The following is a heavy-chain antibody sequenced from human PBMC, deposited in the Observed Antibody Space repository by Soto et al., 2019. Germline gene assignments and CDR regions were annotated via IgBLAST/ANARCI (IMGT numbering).Heavy chain of an antibody. D-gene: IGHD2-21*01. CDR1: GGSISTNW. V-gene: IGHV4-4*02. CDR2: IYHSGTT. J-gene: IGHJ4*01. CDR3: GRHISVPRTSGFAY. Sequence: QVQLQESGPGLVKPSGTLSLTGAVSGGSISTNWWSWVRKPPGKGLEWIGAIYHSGTTNYNPSLRSRVTISIDKSKNQLSLDLTSVTATDTAVYYWGRHISVPRTSGFAYWGHGTRVTVSS.